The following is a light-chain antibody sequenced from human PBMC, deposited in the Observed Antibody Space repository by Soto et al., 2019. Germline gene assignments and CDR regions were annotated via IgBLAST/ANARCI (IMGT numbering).Light chain of an antibody. J-gene: IGLJ1*01. CDR3: SSYVGTDRRDV. Sequence: QSVLTQPPSASGSPGQSVTISCTGTSSDVGGYNYVSWYQQLPGKAPKLMIYEVSKRPSGVPDRFSGSKSGNTASLTVSGLQAEDEADYYCSSYVGTDRRDVFGTGTKVTVL. CDR2: EVS. V-gene: IGLV2-8*01. CDR1: SSDVGGYNY.